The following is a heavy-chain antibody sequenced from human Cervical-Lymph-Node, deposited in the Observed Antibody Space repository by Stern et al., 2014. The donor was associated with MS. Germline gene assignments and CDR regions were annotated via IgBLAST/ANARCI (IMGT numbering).Heavy chain of an antibody. V-gene: IGHV1-69*06. CDR2: VIPLFSTA. CDR3: ARDPPEAILRSRPGDNY. D-gene: IGHD7-27*01. J-gene: IGHJ4*02. Sequence: VQLVESGAEVKQPGSSVKVSCKASGGSFSMSAISWLRQAPGQGLEWMGGVIPLFSTATYAQRFRDRVTFTADKPTNTVYMELTNLRSEDTAVYYCARDPPEAILRSRPGDNYWGQGTRVAVSS. CDR1: GGSFSMSA.